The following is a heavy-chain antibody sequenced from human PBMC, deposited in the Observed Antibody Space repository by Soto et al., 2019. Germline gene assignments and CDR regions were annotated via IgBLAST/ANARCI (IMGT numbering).Heavy chain of an antibody. D-gene: IGHD5-12*01. CDR3: ASQGSGYAVGDVYYYYYMDG. V-gene: IGHV4-59*08. J-gene: IGHJ6*03. Sequence: PSETLSLTCTVSGGSISSYYWSWIRQPPGKGLEWIGYIYYSGSTNYNPSLKSRVTISVDTSKNQFSLKLSSVTAADTAVYYCASQGSGYAVGDVYYYYYMDGWGKGTTVTV. CDR2: IYYSGST. CDR1: GGSISSYY.